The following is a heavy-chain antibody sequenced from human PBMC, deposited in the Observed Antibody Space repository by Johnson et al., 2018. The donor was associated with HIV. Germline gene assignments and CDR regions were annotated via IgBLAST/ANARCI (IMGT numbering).Heavy chain of an antibody. CDR1: GFTVSSNY. D-gene: IGHD1-14*01. CDR3: ARSRQVGTPDAFDI. CDR2: IYSGDST. V-gene: IGHV3-66*01. Sequence: VQLVESGGGLVQPGGSLRLFCAASGFTVSSNYMSWVRQAPGKGLEWVSVIYSGDSTYYADSVKGRFIISRDNSKHTLYLQMNSLRADDTAVYYCARSRQVGTPDAFDIWGQGTMVTVSS. J-gene: IGHJ3*02.